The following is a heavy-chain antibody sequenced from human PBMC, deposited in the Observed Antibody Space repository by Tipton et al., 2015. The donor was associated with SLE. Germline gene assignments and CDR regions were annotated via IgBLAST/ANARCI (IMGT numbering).Heavy chain of an antibody. CDR2: IDYRGST. D-gene: IGHD2/OR15-2a*01. Sequence: LRLSCTVSGGSISSSSYYWGWIRQPPGKGLEWIGRIDYRGSTYYNPSLTSRVAISVDTSKNQFSLELSSVTAADTAVYYCARTAHFRISELAYWGQGTLVTVSS. J-gene: IGHJ4*02. V-gene: IGHV4-39*01. CDR3: ARTAHFRISELAY. CDR1: GGSISSSSYY.